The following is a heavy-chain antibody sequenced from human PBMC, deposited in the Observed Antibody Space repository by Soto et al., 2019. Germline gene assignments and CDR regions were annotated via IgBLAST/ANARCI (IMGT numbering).Heavy chain of an antibody. J-gene: IGHJ4*02. Sequence: QITLKESGPTLVKPTQPLTLTCTFSGFSSSTSGVGVGWIRQPPGKALEWLAFTYWDDDNRYNPSLRSRLTVAKDTSKSLVVLLMTSVYPVDTATYYCAHRRGGYNWDDGYFDFWGQGTLVTVSS. V-gene: IGHV2-5*02. CDR3: AHRRGGYNWDDGYFDF. CDR2: TYWDDDN. D-gene: IGHD1-1*01. CDR1: GFSSSTSGVG.